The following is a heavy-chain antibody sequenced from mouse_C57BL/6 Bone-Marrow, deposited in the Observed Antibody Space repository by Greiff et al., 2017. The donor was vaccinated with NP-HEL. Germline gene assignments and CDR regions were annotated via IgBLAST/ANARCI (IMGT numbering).Heavy chain of an antibody. CDR3: ARKRGRFAY. CDR1: GFSLTSYG. Sequence: QVQLKQSGPGLVQPSQSLSITCTVSGFSLTSYGVHWVRQSPGKGLEWLGVIWSGGSTDYNAAFISRLSISKDNSKSQVFFKMNSLQADDTAIYYCARKRGRFAYWGQGTLVTVSA. V-gene: IGHV2-2*01. CDR2: IWSGGST. J-gene: IGHJ3*01.